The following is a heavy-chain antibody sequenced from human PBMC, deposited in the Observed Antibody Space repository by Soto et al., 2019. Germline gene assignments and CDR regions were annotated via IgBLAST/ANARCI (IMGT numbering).Heavy chain of an antibody. CDR1: GGSISSRNW. CDR3: ASSSTDGYYSDY. V-gene: IGHV4-4*02. J-gene: IGHJ4*02. Sequence: PSETLSRTCAVSGGSISSRNWWSCGRQPPGKGLEWIGEIYHSGSTNYNPSLKSRVTISVDKSKNQFSLKLSSVTAADTAVYYCASSSTDGYYSDYWGQGTLVTVSS. CDR2: IYHSGST. D-gene: IGHD2-8*01.